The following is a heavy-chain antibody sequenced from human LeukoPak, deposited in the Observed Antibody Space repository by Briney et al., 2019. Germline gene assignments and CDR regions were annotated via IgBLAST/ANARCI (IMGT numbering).Heavy chain of an antibody. CDR3: AKDRDGYKGS. J-gene: IGHJ5*02. CDR1: GFTFSSYA. D-gene: IGHD5-24*01. CDR2: ISGTGGAT. V-gene: IGHV3-23*01. Sequence: GGSLRLSCAASGFTFSSYAMSWVRQAPGKGLEWVSAISGTGGATYYADSVRGRFTISRDNSKNTLYLQMNSLRAEDTAVYYCAKDRDGYKGSWGQGTLVTVSS.